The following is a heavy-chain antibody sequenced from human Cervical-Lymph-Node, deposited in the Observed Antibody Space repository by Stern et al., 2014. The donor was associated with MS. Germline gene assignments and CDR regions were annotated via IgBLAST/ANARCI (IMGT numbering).Heavy chain of an antibody. V-gene: IGHV3-48*01. Sequence: EVQLVESGGRLVQRGGSLRLSWAASGFTFSTYSRNWVRQDPGKEMEWVSYISSSSSNIYYAASVKGRFTISRDNAKNSLFLQMNSLRVDDTAVYYCARDIVTRGYWGQGTLVTVSS. J-gene: IGHJ4*02. D-gene: IGHD1-26*01. CDR3: ARDIVTRGY. CDR2: ISSSSSNI. CDR1: GFTFSTYS.